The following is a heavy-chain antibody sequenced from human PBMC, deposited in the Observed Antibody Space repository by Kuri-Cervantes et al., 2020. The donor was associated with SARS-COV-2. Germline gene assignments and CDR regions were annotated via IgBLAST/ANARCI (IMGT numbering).Heavy chain of an antibody. Sequence: GESLKIFCAASGFTFSSYAMHWVRQAPGKGLEWVAVISYDGSNKYYADSVKGRFTISRDNSKNTLYLQMNSLRAEDTAVYYCATGLSSGWYYANSGHYFDYWGQGTLVTVSS. D-gene: IGHD6-19*01. CDR1: GFTFSSYA. J-gene: IGHJ4*02. CDR3: ATGLSSGWYYANSGHYFDY. CDR2: ISYDGSNK. V-gene: IGHV3-30-3*01.